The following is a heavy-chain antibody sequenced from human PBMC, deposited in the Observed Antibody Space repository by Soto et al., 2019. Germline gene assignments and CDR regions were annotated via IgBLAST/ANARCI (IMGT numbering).Heavy chain of an antibody. Sequence: QVQLVQSGSEVKEPGASVKVSCKASGYTFTGYYVLWVRQAPGQGPECMGWINPYTGGTNYAQKFQGRDYMTRDTSISTAYMELSKLISDDTAVYYCATQFHHCGGDCYRGPYFGMDVWGQGTTVTVSS. J-gene: IGHJ6*02. CDR1: GYTFTGYY. CDR2: INPYTGGT. D-gene: IGHD2-21*02. V-gene: IGHV1-2*02. CDR3: ATQFHHCGGDCYRGPYFGMDV.